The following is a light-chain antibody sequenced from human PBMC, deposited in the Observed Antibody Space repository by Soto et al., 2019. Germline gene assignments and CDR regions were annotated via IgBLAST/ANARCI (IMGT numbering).Light chain of an antibody. CDR2: DVS. J-gene: IGLJ1*01. CDR1: SSEVGGYNY. V-gene: IGLV2-11*01. Sequence: QSVLTQPRSASGSPGQSITISCTGTSSEVGGYNYVSWYQQHPAKAPKLIIFDVSKRPSGVPNRFSGSKSGNTASLTISGLRAEDEADYYCCSYVGRNTYVFGTGTKLTVL. CDR3: CSYVGRNTYV.